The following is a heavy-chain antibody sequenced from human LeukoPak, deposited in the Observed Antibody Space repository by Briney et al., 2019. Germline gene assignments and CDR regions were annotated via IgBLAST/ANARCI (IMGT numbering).Heavy chain of an antibody. CDR3: ARDLRWPVTTLFDY. D-gene: IGHD4-17*01. Sequence: GASVKVSCKASGYTFTSYGISWVRQAPGQGLEWMGWISAYNGNTNYAQKLQGRVTMTTDTSTSTAYMELRSLRSDDTAVYYCARDLRWPVTTLFDYWGQGTLATVSS. J-gene: IGHJ4*02. CDR2: ISAYNGNT. CDR1: GYTFTSYG. V-gene: IGHV1-18*01.